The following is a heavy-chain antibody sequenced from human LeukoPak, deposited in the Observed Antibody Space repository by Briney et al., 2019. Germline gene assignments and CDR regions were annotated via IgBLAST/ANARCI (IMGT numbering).Heavy chain of an antibody. Sequence: TGGSPRTSCAASGVTGSSHLLSRVRQAPGKGLELVSVIYSGGSTYYADSVKGRFTISRDNSKDTLYLQMNSLRAEDTAVYYCARDGYDSSGYYECWGQGTLVTVSS. CDR2: IYSGGST. CDR1: GVTGSSHL. D-gene: IGHD3-22*01. V-gene: IGHV3-53*01. J-gene: IGHJ4*02. CDR3: ARDGYDSSGYYEC.